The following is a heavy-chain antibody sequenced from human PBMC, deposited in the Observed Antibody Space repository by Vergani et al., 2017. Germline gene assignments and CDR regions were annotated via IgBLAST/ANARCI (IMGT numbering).Heavy chain of an antibody. J-gene: IGHJ6*02. CDR1: GFTFSSYG. V-gene: IGHV3-30*18. CDR3: AKDLLITMDAAGMDV. Sequence: QVQLVESGGGVVQPGRSLRLSCAASGFTFSSYGMHWVRQAPGKGLEWVAVISYDGSNKYYADSVKGRFTISRDNSKNTLYLQMNSLKAEDTAVYYCAKDLLITMDAAGMDVWGQGTTVTVYS. D-gene: IGHD3-10*01. CDR2: ISYDGSNK.